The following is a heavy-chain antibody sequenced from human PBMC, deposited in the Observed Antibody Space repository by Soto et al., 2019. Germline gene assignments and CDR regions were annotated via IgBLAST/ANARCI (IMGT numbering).Heavy chain of an antibody. J-gene: IGHJ6*02. Sequence: QVQLVQSGAEVKKPGSSVKVSCKASGGTFSSYAISWVRQAPGQGLEWMGGIIPVFGTANYAQKFQGRVTITADESTSTAYMELSSLRSEDTAVYYCARDALSTRSIADIDYYGMDVWGQGTTVTVSS. D-gene: IGHD6-6*01. CDR1: GGTFSSYA. V-gene: IGHV1-69*01. CDR2: IIPVFGTA. CDR3: ARDALSTRSIADIDYYGMDV.